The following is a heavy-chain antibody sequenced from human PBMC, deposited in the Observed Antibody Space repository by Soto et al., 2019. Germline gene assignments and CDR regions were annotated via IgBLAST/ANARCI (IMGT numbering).Heavy chain of an antibody. CDR3: ARGYYYGSGSPTDFDY. CDR1: GYTFTSYY. D-gene: IGHD3-10*01. V-gene: IGHV1-46*03. J-gene: IGHJ4*02. CDR2: INPSGGST. Sequence: GASVKVSCKASGYTFTSYYMHWVRQAPGQGLEWMGIINPSGGSTSYAQKFQGRVTMTRDTSTSTVYMELSSLRSEDTAVYYCARGYYYGSGSPTDFDYWGQGTLVTVSS.